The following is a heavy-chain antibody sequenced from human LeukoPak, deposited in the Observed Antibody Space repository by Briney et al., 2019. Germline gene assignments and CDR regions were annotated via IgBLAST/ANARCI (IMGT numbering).Heavy chain of an antibody. CDR2: IYYSGST. V-gene: IGHV4-59*08. J-gene: IGHJ3*02. D-gene: IGHD5/OR15-5a*01. CDR1: GGSISSYY. Sequence: SETLSLTCTVSGGSISSYYWSWIRQPPGKGLEWIGYIYYSGSTNYNPSLKSRVTISVDTSKNQFSLKLSSVTAADTAVYYCARLRVYYFDAFDIWGQGTMVTVSS. CDR3: ARLRVYYFDAFDI.